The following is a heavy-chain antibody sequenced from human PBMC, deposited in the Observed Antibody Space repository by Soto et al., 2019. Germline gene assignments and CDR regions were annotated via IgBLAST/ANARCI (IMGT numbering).Heavy chain of an antibody. Sequence: GGSLRLSCTASGFTFSTYAMSWVRQAPGKGLEWVSALTPSGDSTYYADSVKGRFTISRDNSMNALYLQMNSLRIEDTAVYYCAHPRGYGVFDAYDIWGQGTMGTV. CDR3: AHPRGYGVFDAYDI. CDR2: LTPSGDST. D-gene: IGHD4-17*01. J-gene: IGHJ3*02. V-gene: IGHV3-23*01. CDR1: GFTFSTYA.